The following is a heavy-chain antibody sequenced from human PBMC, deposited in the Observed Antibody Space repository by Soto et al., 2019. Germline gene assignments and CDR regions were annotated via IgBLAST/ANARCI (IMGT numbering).Heavy chain of an antibody. V-gene: IGHV3-48*04. CDR1: GFTFSTYS. CDR2: ISSSSGTI. CDR3: ASGGSSLNFDS. D-gene: IGHD6-6*01. Sequence: GGSLRLSCAASGFTFSTYSMNWVRQAPGKGLEWVSYISSSSGTIYYADSVKGRFTISRDNAKNTLYLQMNSLRAEDTAVYYCASGGSSLNFDSWGQGTLVTVSS. J-gene: IGHJ4*02.